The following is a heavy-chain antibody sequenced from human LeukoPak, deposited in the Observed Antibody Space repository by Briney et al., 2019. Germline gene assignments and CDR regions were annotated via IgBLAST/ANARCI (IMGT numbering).Heavy chain of an antibody. Sequence: GGSLRLSCAASGIIISSNYMQWVRQAPGKGLVWVLRINPEGTSTTYADSVKGRFTISRDNAKNTVYLQMNSLRAEDTAVYYCATVTSGHWGQGILVTVSS. J-gene: IGHJ4*02. CDR3: ATVTSGH. CDR2: INPEGTST. CDR1: GIIISSNY. D-gene: IGHD4-17*01. V-gene: IGHV3-74*01.